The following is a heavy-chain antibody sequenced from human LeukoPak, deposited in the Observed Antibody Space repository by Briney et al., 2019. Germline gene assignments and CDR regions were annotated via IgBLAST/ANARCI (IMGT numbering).Heavy chain of an antibody. CDR1: GYTSTGYY. D-gene: IGHD6-6*01. CDR3: ARPSIAARPWGPVGY. CDR2: INPNSGGT. V-gene: IGHV1-2*02. Sequence: ASVKVSCKASGYTSTGYYMHWVRQAPGQGLEWMGWINPNSGGTNYAQKFQGRVTMTRDTSISTAYMELSRLRSDDTAVYYCARPSIAARPWGPVGYWGQGTLVTVSS. J-gene: IGHJ4*02.